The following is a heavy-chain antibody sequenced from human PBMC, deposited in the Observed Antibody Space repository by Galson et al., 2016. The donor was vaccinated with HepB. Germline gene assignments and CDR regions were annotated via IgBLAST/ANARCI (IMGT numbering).Heavy chain of an antibody. Sequence: SLRLSCATSGFTFSSSALTWVRQAPGKGLEWVSTISGLGESTFYADSVRGRFTISRDRSKKTVYLQMNGLRAEDTAVFFCAMRGHDIGYFPHWGQGTLVTVSS. CDR3: AMRGHDIGYFPH. V-gene: IGHV3-23*01. CDR2: ISGLGEST. D-gene: IGHD3-16*01. CDR1: GFTFSSSA. J-gene: IGHJ1*01.